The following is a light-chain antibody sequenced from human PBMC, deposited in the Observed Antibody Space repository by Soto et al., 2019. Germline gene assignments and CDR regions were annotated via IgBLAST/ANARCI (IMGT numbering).Light chain of an antibody. Sequence: QSVLTQPRSVSGAPGQWVTISGTGSSSNIGAGYDVHWYQQLPGTAPKLLIYGNSNRPSGVPDRFSGSKSGTSASLAITGLQAEDQADYYCQSYDSSLSGVVFGGGTQLTVL. J-gene: IGLJ2*01. V-gene: IGLV1-40*01. CDR2: GNS. CDR3: QSYDSSLSGVV. CDR1: SSNIGAGYD.